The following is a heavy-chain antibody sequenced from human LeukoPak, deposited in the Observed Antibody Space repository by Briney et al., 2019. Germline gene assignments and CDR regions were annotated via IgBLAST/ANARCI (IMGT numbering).Heavy chain of an antibody. D-gene: IGHD6-19*01. CDR3: AKASTMGSGWYRAPYFDY. CDR2: ISYDGSNK. CDR1: GFTFSSYG. Sequence: HSGGSLRLSCAASGFTFSSYGMHWVRQAPGKGLEWVAVISYDGSNKYYADSVKGRFTISRDNSKNTLYLQMNSLRAEDTAVYYCAKASTMGSGWYRAPYFDYWGQGTLVTVSS. J-gene: IGHJ4*02. V-gene: IGHV3-30*18.